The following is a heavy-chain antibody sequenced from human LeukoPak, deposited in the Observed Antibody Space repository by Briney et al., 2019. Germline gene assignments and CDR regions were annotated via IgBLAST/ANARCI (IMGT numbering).Heavy chain of an antibody. J-gene: IGHJ5*02. Sequence: GGSLRLSCAASGFTFSSYSMNWVRQAPGKGLEWVSSISSSSSYIYYADSVKGRFTISRDNAKNSLYLQMNSLRAEDTAVYYCARDLGYSSSWTRWFDPWGQGALVTVSS. CDR2: ISSSSSYI. V-gene: IGHV3-21*01. CDR1: GFTFSSYS. D-gene: IGHD6-13*01. CDR3: ARDLGYSSSWTRWFDP.